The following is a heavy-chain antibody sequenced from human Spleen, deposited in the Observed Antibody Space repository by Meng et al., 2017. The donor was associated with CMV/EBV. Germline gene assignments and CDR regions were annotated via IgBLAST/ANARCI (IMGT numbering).Heavy chain of an antibody. V-gene: IGHV3-11*04. J-gene: IGHJ6*02. Sequence: GESPKISCAASGFTFSDYYMSWIRQAPGKGLEWVSYISSSGSTIYYADSVKGRFTISRDNAKNSLYLQMNSLRAEDTAVYYCARGQGGGDYYYYGMDVWGQGTTVTVSS. CDR2: ISSSGSTI. CDR3: ARGQGGGDYYYYGMDV. CDR1: GFTFSDYY. D-gene: IGHD3-16*01.